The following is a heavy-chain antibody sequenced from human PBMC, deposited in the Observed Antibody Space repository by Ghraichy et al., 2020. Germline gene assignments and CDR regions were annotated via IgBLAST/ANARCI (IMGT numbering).Heavy chain of an antibody. J-gene: IGHJ6*02. D-gene: IGHD2-21*02. V-gene: IGHV4-31*03. CDR2: IYYSGST. CDR3: ARYCGGDCFSGYYYYGVDV. Sequence: SETLSLTCTVSGGSISSGGYYWSWIRQHPGKGLEWIGYIYYSGSTYYNPSLKSRVTMSVDTSKNQFSLKLSSVTAADTAVYYCARYCGGDCFSGYYYYGVDVWGQGTTVTVSS. CDR1: GGSISSGGYY.